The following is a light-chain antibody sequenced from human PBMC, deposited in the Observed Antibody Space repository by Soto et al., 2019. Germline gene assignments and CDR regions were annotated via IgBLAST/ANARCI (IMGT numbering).Light chain of an antibody. V-gene: IGKV3-20*01. CDR1: QSVSSY. Sequence: EIVWTQSPGTLSLSPGERATLSCMAIQSVSSYLAWYQQKPGQAPRLHIYGAYSRTNGIPDRFSGSASAPDFSITISKVEPHDFAASYCQKYVSSSRTFSQGTKEAIK. CDR3: QKYVSSSRT. CDR2: GAY. J-gene: IGKJ1*01.